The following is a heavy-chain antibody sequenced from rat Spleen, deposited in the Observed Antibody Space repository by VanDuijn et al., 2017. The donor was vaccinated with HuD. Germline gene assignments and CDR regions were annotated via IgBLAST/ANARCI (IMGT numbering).Heavy chain of an antibody. Sequence: EVQLVESGGGLVQPGRSLKLSCVASGFTFNNYWMTWIRQAPGKGLEWVASITNTGGSTYYPDSVKGRFTISRDNAKSTLYLQMNSLRSEDTATYYGTSGEQLSLVMDAWGQGASVTVSS. J-gene: IGHJ4*01. D-gene: IGHD1-10*01. CDR1: GFTFNNYW. V-gene: IGHV5-31*01. CDR3: TSGEQLSLVMDA. CDR2: ITNTGGST.